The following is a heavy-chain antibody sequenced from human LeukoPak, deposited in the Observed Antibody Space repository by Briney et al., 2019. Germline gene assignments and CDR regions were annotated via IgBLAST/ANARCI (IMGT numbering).Heavy chain of an antibody. Sequence: ASVKVSCKASGYTFTGYYMHWVRQAPGQGLEWMGWINPNSGGTNYAQKFQGRVTMTGDTSISTAYMELSRLRSDDTAVYYCARSLEGYGDYYFDYWGQGTLVTVSS. D-gene: IGHD4-17*01. CDR2: INPNSGGT. V-gene: IGHV1-2*02. J-gene: IGHJ4*02. CDR1: GYTFTGYY. CDR3: ARSLEGYGDYYFDY.